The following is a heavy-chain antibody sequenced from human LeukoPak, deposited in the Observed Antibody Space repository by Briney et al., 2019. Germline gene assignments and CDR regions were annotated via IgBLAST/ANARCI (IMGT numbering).Heavy chain of an antibody. D-gene: IGHD3-10*01. J-gene: IGHJ4*02. CDR3: AARNWYYLSSGNYFDY. CDR2: MNPNSGNT. V-gene: IGHV1-8*03. CDR1: GYTFTSYD. Sequence: ASVKVSCKASGYTFTSYDINWVRQATGQGLEWMGWMNPNSGNTGYAQKFQGRVTITRNTSISTAYMELSSLRSEDTAVYYCAARNWYYLSSGNYFDYWGQGTLVTVSS.